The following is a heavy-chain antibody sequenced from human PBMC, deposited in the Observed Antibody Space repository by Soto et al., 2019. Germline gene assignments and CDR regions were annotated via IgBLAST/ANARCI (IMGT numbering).Heavy chain of an antibody. CDR3: ARDKWGRPRNPANLYNWFDP. CDR2: INPSGGST. V-gene: IGHV1-46*03. D-gene: IGHD7-27*01. CDR1: GYTFTSYY. J-gene: IGHJ5*02. Sequence: QVQLVQSGAEVKKPGASVKVSCKASGYTFTSYYMHWVRQAPGQGLEWMGIINPSGGSTSYAQKFQGRVTMTRDTSTSTVYMELSSLRSEDTAVYYCARDKWGRPRNPANLYNWFDPWGQGTLVTVSS.